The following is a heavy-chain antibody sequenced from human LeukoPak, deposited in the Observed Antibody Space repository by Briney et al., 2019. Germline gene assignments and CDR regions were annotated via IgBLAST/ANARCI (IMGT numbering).Heavy chain of an antibody. CDR2: ITGGDGGT. D-gene: IGHD1-26*01. J-gene: IGHJ4*02. CDR1: GFAFSTYA. V-gene: IGHV3-23*01. CDR3: ARRFLVGTTVRPYFDY. Sequence: PGGSLRLSCAASGFAFSTYAISWVRQAPGEGLEWVSTITGGDGGTYYADSVKGRFTISRDDSKHTVYLEMNSLRAEDRAVYYCARRFLVGTTVRPYFDYWGQGTLVTVSS.